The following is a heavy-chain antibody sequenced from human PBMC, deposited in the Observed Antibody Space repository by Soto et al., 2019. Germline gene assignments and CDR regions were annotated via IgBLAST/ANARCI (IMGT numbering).Heavy chain of an antibody. CDR3: ARVPTNIEGATRTKYNWFDP. CDR2: IIPIFGTA. J-gene: IGHJ5*02. CDR1: GGTFSSYA. V-gene: IGHV1-69*01. D-gene: IGHD1-26*01. Sequence: QVQLVQSGAEVKKPGSSVKVSCKASGGTFSSYAISWVRQAPGQGLEWMGGIIPIFGTANYAQKFQGRVTITADESTSTAYMELSSLRSEDTAVYYCARVPTNIEGATRTKYNWFDPWGQGTLVTVSS.